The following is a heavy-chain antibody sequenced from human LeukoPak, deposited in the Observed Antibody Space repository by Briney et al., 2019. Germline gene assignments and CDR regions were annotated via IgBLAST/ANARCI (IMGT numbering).Heavy chain of an antibody. J-gene: IGHJ4*02. V-gene: IGHV1-18*01. CDR2: ISAYNGNT. D-gene: IGHD6-19*01. CDR3: ARDRGARGIAVAGVLDY. Sequence: ASVKVSCKASGYTFTSYGISWARQAPGQGLEWMGWISAYNGNTNYAQKLQGRVTMTTDTSTSTAYMELRSLRSDDTAVYYCARDRGARGIAVAGVLDYWGQGTLVTVSS. CDR1: GYTFTSYG.